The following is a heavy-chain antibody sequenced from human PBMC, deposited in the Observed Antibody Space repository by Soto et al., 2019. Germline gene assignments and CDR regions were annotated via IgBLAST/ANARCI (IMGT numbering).Heavy chain of an antibody. CDR2: IYYSGST. CDR3: AKPHFNMITFGGVIAITNFDY. D-gene: IGHD3-16*02. V-gene: IGHV4-59*01. J-gene: IGHJ4*02. Sequence: SETLSLTCTVSGGSISSYYWSWIRQPPGKGLEWIGYIYYSGSTNYNPSLKSRVTISVDTSKNQFSLKLSSVTAADTAVYYCAKPHFNMITFGGVIAITNFDYWGQGTLVTVSS. CDR1: GGSISSYY.